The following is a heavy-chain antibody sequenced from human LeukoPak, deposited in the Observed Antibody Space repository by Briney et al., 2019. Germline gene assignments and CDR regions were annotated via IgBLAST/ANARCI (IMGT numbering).Heavy chain of an antibody. V-gene: IGHV4-34*01. CDR2: INHSGST. CDR3: ARLIGVRGVIATYYYYYMDV. CDR1: GGSFSGYY. D-gene: IGHD3-10*01. J-gene: IGHJ6*03. Sequence: SETLSLPCAVYGGSFSGYYWSWIRQPPGRGLEWIGEINHSGSTNYNPSLKSRVTISVDTSKNQFSLKLSSVTAADTAVYYCARLIGVRGVIATYYYYYMDVWGKGTTVTISS.